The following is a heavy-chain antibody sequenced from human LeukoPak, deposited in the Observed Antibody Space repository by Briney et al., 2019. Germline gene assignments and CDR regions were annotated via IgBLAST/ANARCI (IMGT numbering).Heavy chain of an antibody. D-gene: IGHD2-2*01. V-gene: IGHV3-23*01. J-gene: IGHJ4*02. Sequence: QPGGSLRLSCAASGFTFSDYAMSWVRQAPGKGLEWVSVINNSGGNTYYADSVKGRFTVSRDNPKNTLYLQMNSLRAEDTAVYYCAKEGCSGTSCYCNYWGQGTLVTVSS. CDR2: INNSGGNT. CDR1: GFTFSDYA. CDR3: AKEGCSGTSCYCNY.